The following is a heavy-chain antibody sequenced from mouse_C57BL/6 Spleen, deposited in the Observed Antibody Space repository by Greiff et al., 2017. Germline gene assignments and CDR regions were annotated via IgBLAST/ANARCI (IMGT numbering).Heavy chain of an antibody. V-gene: IGHV1-82*01. Sequence: QVQLQQSGPELVKPGASVKISCKASGYAFSSSWMNWVKQRPGKGLEWIGRIYPGDGDTNYNGKFKGKATLTADKSSSTAYMQLSSLTSEDSAVYCCAKYYGSSYGCFDVWGTGTTVTVSS. CDR3: AKYYGSSYGCFDV. J-gene: IGHJ1*03. D-gene: IGHD1-1*01. CDR2: IYPGDGDT. CDR1: GYAFSSSW.